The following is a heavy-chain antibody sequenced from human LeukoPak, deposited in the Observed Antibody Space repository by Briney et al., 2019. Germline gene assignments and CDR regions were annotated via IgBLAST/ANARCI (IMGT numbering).Heavy chain of an antibody. CDR3: ARRLQRHFDY. CDR2: IELSDSYT. Sequence: GEPLKISCKCSGYSFTSYWISWVRQIPGKGLEWMGRIELSDSYTNYSPSFQGHVTISVDKSISTAYLQWSSLKASDTAMYYCARRLQRHFDYWGQGTLVTVSS. D-gene: IGHD2-15*01. CDR1: GYSFTSYW. J-gene: IGHJ4*02. V-gene: IGHV5-10-1*01.